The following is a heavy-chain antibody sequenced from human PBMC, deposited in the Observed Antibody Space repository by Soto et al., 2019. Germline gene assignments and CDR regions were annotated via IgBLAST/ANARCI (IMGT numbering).Heavy chain of an antibody. V-gene: IGHV4-59*12. CDR3: ARLLWSRGDWFDP. Sequence: QVQLQESGPGLVKPSETLSLTCTVSGGSISSYYWSWIRQPPGKGLEWIGYIYYSGSSNYNPSLKSRVTISVDTSKNPSSLKLSSVTAADTAVYYCARLLWSRGDWFDPWGQGALVTVSS. J-gene: IGHJ5*02. D-gene: IGHD3-10*01. CDR1: GGSISSYY. CDR2: IYYSGSS.